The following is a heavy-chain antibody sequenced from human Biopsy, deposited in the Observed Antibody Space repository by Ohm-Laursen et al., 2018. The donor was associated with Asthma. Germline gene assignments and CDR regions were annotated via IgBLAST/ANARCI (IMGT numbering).Heavy chain of an antibody. D-gene: IGHD1-26*01. CDR2: ISFDGSNK. V-gene: IGHV3-30*18. CDR1: GFTFSHYG. Sequence: SLRLSCPASGFTFSHYGMHWVRQTPGKGLDWVAVISFDGSNKNYTDSVKGRFTISRDNSRNTLHLQMNSLRAEDTAVYYCAKDVFPGWELRRGPDYWGQGTLVTVSS. CDR3: AKDVFPGWELRRGPDY. J-gene: IGHJ4*02.